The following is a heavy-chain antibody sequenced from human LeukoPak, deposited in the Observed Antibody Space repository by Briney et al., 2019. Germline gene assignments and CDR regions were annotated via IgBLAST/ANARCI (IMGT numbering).Heavy chain of an antibody. CDR2: IYPGDSDT. CDR1: GYIFTSCW. CDR3: ARLPMPKYAFHI. V-gene: IGHV5-51*01. J-gene: IGHJ3*02. Sequence: GESLNISCKGSGYIFTSCWVGWVRQLPVKGLEWMGIIYPGDSDTRYSPSFQGQVTISADKSISTAYLQWSSLKASDTAMYYCARLPMPKYAFHIWGQGTMVTVSS. D-gene: IGHD2-2*01.